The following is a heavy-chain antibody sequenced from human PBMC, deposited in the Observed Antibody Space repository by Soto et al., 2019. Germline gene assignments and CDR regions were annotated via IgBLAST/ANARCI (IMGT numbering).Heavy chain of an antibody. V-gene: IGHV4-39*01. CDR2: IYYSGST. D-gene: IGHD5-12*01. J-gene: IGHJ3*02. CDR1: GGSISSSSYY. CDR3: ARHIDGYNAFDI. Sequence: PSETLSLTCTVSGGSISSSSYYGGWIRQPPGKGLEWIGSIYYSGSTYYNPSLKSRVTISVDTSKNQFSLKLSSVTAADTAVYYCARHIDGYNAFDIWGQGTMVTVSS.